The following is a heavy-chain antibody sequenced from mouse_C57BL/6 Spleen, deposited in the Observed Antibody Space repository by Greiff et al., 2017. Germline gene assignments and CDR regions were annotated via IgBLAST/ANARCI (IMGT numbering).Heavy chain of an antibody. CDR1: GFNIKNTY. CDR2: LDPANGNT. D-gene: IGHD1-1*01. CDR3: SRAYYYGSSYFDY. J-gene: IGHJ2*01. V-gene: IGHV14-3*01. Sequence: EVQRVESVAELVRPGASVKLSCTASGFNIKNTYMHWVKQRPEQGLEWIGRLDPANGNTKYDPKFQGKATIPADTSSTTAYLQLSSLPSEYTAIFYCSRAYYYGSSYFDYWGQGTTLTVSS.